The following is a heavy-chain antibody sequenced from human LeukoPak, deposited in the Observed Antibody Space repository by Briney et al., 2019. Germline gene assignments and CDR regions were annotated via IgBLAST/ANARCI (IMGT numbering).Heavy chain of an antibody. D-gene: IGHD6-6*01. CDR2: INPNSGGT. V-gene: IGHV1-2*02. J-gene: IGHJ4*02. Sequence: ASVNVSCKASGYTFTGYYMHWVRQAPGQGLEWMGWINPNSGGTNYAQKFQGRVTMTRDTSISTAYMELSRLTSDDTAVYYCARSYSSSSYFDYWGQGTLVTVSS. CDR3: ARSYSSSSYFDY. CDR1: GYTFTGYY.